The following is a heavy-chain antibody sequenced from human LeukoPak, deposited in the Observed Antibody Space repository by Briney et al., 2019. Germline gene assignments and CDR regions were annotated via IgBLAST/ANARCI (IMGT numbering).Heavy chain of an antibody. Sequence: SETLSLTCAVYGGSFSGYYWSWIRQPPGKGLEWIGEISHSGSTNYNPSLKSRVTISVDTSKNQFSLKLSSVTAADTAVYYCARGWQIYFDYWGQGTLVTVSS. V-gene: IGHV4-34*01. CDR3: ARGWQIYFDY. CDR1: GGSFSGYY. J-gene: IGHJ4*02. CDR2: ISHSGST.